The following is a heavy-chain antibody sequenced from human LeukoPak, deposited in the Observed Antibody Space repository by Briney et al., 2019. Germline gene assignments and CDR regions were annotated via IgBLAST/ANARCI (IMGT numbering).Heavy chain of an antibody. V-gene: IGHV3-33*06. CDR3: AKDRTKDYDYSGPAGY. CDR2: IWYDGSNK. J-gene: IGHJ4*02. Sequence: GGSLRLSCAVSGFTFSSYGMYWVRQAPGKGLEWVAVIWYDGSNKYYGDSVKGRFTISRDNSKNTLYLQMNSLRAEDTAVYYCAKDRTKDYDYSGPAGYWGQGTLVTVSS. D-gene: IGHD4-11*01. CDR1: GFTFSSYG.